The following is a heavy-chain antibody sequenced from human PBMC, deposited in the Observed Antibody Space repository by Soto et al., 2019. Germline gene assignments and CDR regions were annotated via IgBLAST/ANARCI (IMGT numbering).Heavy chain of an antibody. CDR1: GFTFSSYG. Sequence: QVQLVESGGGVVQPGRSLRLSCAASGFTFSSYGMHWVRQAPGKGLEWVAVIWYDGSNKYYADSVKGRFTISRDNSKNTLFLQMNSLRAEDTAVYYCARGISAFDLWGQGTMDTVSS. CDR2: IWYDGSNK. V-gene: IGHV3-33*01. CDR3: ARGISAFDL. J-gene: IGHJ3*01. D-gene: IGHD3-3*02.